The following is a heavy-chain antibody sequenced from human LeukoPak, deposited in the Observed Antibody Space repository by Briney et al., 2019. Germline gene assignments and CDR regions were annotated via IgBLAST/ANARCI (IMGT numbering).Heavy chain of an antibody. Sequence: SVKVSCKASGGTFSSYAISWVRQAPGQGLEWMGGIIPIFGTANYAQKFQGRITITADESTSTAYMELSSLRSEDTAVYYCARVRVFGNDAFDIWGQGTMVTVSS. V-gene: IGHV1-69*13. J-gene: IGHJ3*02. CDR3: ARVRVFGNDAFDI. CDR2: IIPIFGTA. D-gene: IGHD3-16*01. CDR1: GGTFSSYA.